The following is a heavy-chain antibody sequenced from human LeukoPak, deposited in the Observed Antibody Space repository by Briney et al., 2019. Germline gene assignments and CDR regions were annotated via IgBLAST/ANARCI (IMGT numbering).Heavy chain of an antibody. CDR1: ARSFSGYY. Sequence: SQTLSLTSPLYARSFSGYYWSWIRQPPGNGLEWIGEIHQSVRTTYIPSLNSRVTISVDTSKNQFSLKLSSVTAADTAVYYCARVGARGYSNGYWAVNDYGMDVWGQGTTVTVSS. D-gene: IGHD5-18*01. CDR3: ARVGARGYSNGYWAVNDYGMDV. J-gene: IGHJ6*02. V-gene: IGHV4-34*01. CDR2: IHQSVRT.